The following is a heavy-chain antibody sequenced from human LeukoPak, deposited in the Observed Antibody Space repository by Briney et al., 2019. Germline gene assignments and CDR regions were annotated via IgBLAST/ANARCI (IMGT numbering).Heavy chain of an antibody. CDR2: ISAYNGNT. CDR3: ARGIVATTTRKFGMDV. CDR1: GYTFTSYG. D-gene: IGHD5-12*01. V-gene: IGHV1-18*01. Sequence: GASVKVSCKASGYTFTSYGISWVRQAPGQGLEWMGWISAYNGNTNYAQKLQGRVTMTTDTSTSTDYMELRSLRSDDTAVYYCARGIVATTTRKFGMDVWGQGTTVTVSS. J-gene: IGHJ6*02.